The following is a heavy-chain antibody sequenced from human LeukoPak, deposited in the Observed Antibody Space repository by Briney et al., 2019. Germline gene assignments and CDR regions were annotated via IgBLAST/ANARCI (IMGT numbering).Heavy chain of an antibody. CDR3: ARVQREWELLLWFDP. CDR2: INPNSGGT. J-gene: IGHJ5*02. CDR1: GYTFTGHY. D-gene: IGHD1-26*01. V-gene: IGHV1-2*02. Sequence: GASVKVSCKASGYTFTGHYMHWVRQAPGQGLEWMGWINPNSGGTNYAQKFQGRVTMTRDTSISTAYMELSRLRSDDTAVYYCARVQREWELLLWFDPWGQGTLVTFSS.